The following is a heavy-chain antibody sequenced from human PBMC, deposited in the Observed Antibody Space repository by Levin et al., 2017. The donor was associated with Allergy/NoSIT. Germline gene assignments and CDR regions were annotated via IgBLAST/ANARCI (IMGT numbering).Heavy chain of an antibody. CDR2: IYYSGST. V-gene: IGHV4-61*01. Sequence: NPSETLSLTCTVSGGSVSSGSYYWSWIRQPPGTGLEWIGYIYYSGSTNYNPSLKSRVTISVDTSKNQFSLKLSSVTAADTAVYYCARFSLYSGSRYYGMDVWGQGTKVTGSS. CDR1: GGSVSSGSYY. D-gene: IGHD1-26*01. CDR3: ARFSLYSGSRYYGMDV. J-gene: IGHJ6*02.